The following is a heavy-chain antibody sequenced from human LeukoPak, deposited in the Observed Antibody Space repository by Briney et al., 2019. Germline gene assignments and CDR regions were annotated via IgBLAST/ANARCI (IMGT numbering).Heavy chain of an antibody. CDR3: ARVRIHLWLAGAFEI. Sequence: SETLSLTWAVSGGSINSSNWWTWVRQRPGKGLEWIGEIYHSGSTNFNPSLRSRVTISVDKSKNHFSLRLTSVTAADTAVYYCARVRIHLWLAGAFEIWGQGTMVTVPS. V-gene: IGHV4-4*02. CDR2: IYHSGST. CDR1: GGSINSSNW. D-gene: IGHD5-18*01. J-gene: IGHJ3*02.